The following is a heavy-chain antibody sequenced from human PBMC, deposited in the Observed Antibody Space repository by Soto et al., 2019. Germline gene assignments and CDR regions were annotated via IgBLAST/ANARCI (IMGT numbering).Heavy chain of an antibody. D-gene: IGHD2-15*01. J-gene: IGHJ4*02. CDR2: INTDGSVA. V-gene: IGHV3-74*01. CDR3: VKDMQSAPLDS. Sequence: EVQLVESGGGLVQPGESLRLSCAASGLTFRSYWMHWVRQAPGKGLVWVSRINTDGSVARDVDSVKGRSTISRDNAKNALNLLMNSLRDEDTAVDEGVKDMQSAPLDSWGQGTLVTVSS. CDR1: GLTFRSYW.